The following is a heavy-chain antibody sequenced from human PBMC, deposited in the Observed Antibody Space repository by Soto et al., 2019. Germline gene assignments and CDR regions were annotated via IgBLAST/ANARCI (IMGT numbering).Heavy chain of an antibody. CDR3: ARIATMCSGGSCYSKVLNWFDP. J-gene: IGHJ5*02. CDR2: INAGNGNT. V-gene: IGHV1-3*01. Sequence: ASVKVSCKASGYTFTSYAMHWVRQAPGQRLEWMGWINAGNGNTKYSQKFQGRVTITRDTSTSTAYMELSSLRSEDTAVYYCARIATMCSGGSCYSKVLNWFDPWGQGTLVTVSS. D-gene: IGHD2-15*01. CDR1: GYTFTSYA.